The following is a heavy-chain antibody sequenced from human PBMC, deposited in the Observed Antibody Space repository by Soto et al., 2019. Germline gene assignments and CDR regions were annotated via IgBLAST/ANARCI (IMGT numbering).Heavy chain of an antibody. J-gene: IGHJ3*02. CDR3: ARENWREPDPFYAFDI. D-gene: IGHD1-26*01. CDR1: GFTFSSYW. Sequence: GGSLRLSCAASGFTFSSYWMHWVRQAPGKGLVWVSRINSDGGSTSYADSVKGRFTISRDNAKNTLYLQMNSLRAEDTAVYYCARENWREPDPFYAFDIWGQGTMVTVSS. V-gene: IGHV3-74*01. CDR2: INSDGGST.